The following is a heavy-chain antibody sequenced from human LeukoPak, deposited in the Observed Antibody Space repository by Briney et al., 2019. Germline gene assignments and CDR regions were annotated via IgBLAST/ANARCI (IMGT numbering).Heavy chain of an antibody. V-gene: IGHV3-23*01. Sequence: GGSLRLSCAASGFTFSNSAMSWVRQAPGKGLEWVSAISGSGGSTYYADSVKGRFTISRDNSKNTLYLQMNSLRAEDTAVYYCAKDSGDYYDSSGYYSLDYWGQGTLVTVSS. CDR1: GFTFSNSA. CDR3: AKDSGDYYDSSGYYSLDY. CDR2: ISGSGGST. J-gene: IGHJ4*02. D-gene: IGHD3-22*01.